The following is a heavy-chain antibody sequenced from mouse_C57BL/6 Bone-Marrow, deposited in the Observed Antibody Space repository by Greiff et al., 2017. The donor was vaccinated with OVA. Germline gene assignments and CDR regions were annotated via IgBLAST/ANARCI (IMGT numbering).Heavy chain of an antibody. Sequence: QVQLQQSGAELARPGASVKMSCKASGYTFTSYTMHWVKQRPGQGLEWIGYINPSSGYTKYNQKFKDKATLTADKSSSTAYTQLSSLTSEDSAVYYCARDPYYYGSSYRYFDVWGTGTTVTVSS. D-gene: IGHD1-1*01. CDR1: GYTFTSYT. V-gene: IGHV1-4*01. CDR2: INPSSGYT. J-gene: IGHJ1*03. CDR3: ARDPYYYGSSYRYFDV.